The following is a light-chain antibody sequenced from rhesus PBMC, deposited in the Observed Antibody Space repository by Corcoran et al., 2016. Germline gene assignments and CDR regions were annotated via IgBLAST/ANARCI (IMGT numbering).Light chain of an antibody. V-gene: IGKV1-21*01. J-gene: IGKJ1*01. CDR3: LRRDSCPWT. Sequence: DIQMTQSPSSLSASVGDKVTITCRASQDISSWLAWYQQTPGKAPQLLIYKSSILQSGVPSRFSGSGSGTDFTLTISSLQPEDFATYFCLRRDSCPWTFGQRTKVEIK. CDR1: QDISSW. CDR2: KSS.